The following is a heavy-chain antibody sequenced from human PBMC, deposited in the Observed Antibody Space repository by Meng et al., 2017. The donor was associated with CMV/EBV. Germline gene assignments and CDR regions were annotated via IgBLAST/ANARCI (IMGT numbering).Heavy chain of an antibody. CDR1: ISYY. CDR2: IYYSGST. CDR3: ARERLDYYDSSGYYRGYYFDY. V-gene: IGHV4-39*07. Sequence: ISYYWGWIRQPPGKGLEWIGSIYYSGSTYYNPSLKSRVTISVDTSKNQFSLKLSSVTAADTAVYYCARERLDYYDSSGYYRGYYFDYWGQGTLVTVSS. D-gene: IGHD3-22*01. J-gene: IGHJ4*02.